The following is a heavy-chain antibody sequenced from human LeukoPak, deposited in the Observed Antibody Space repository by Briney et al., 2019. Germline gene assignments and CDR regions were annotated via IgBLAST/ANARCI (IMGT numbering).Heavy chain of an antibody. CDR1: GFTFSSYA. V-gene: IGHV3-74*03. D-gene: IGHD3-16*01. CDR2: INTHGTA. J-gene: IGHJ4*02. CDR3: ARVRGGN. Sequence: GGSLRLSCAASGFTFSSYAMSWVRQAPGEGLLWIANINTHGTATYADSVKGRFTISRDNAKNTLYLQMNSLRAEDTAVYYCARVRGGNWGQGTLVTVSS.